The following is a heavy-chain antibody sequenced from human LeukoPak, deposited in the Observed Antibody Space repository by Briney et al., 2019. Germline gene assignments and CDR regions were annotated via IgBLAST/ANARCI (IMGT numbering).Heavy chain of an antibody. D-gene: IGHD3-3*01. CDR3: ARRLGPPVWYYDFWSGYPPHGMDV. CDR2: INPNSGGT. CDR1: GYTFTGYY. Sequence: ASVKVSCKASGYTFTGYYMHWVRQAPGQGLEWMGWINPNSGGTNYAQKFQGRVTMTRNTSISTAYMELSSLRSEDTAVYYCARRLGPPVWYYDFWSGYPPHGMDVWGQGTAVTVSS. V-gene: IGHV1-2*02. J-gene: IGHJ6*02.